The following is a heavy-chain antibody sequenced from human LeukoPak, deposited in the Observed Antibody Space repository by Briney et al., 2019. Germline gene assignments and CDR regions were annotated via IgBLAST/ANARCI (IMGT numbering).Heavy chain of an antibody. CDR2: ISSSGSTI. J-gene: IGHJ3*02. V-gene: IGHV3-11*01. Sequence: PGGSLRLSCAASGFTFSDYYMSWIRQAPGKGLEWVSYISSSGSTIYYADSVKGRFTISRDNAKNSLYLQMSSLRAEDTAVYYCAREIPLPGTAAFDIWGQGTMVTVSS. CDR3: AREIPLPGTAAFDI. CDR1: GFTFSDYY. D-gene: IGHD6-13*01.